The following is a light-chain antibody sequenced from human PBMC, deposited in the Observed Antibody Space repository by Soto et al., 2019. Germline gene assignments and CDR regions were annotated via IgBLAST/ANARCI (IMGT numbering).Light chain of an antibody. J-gene: IGKJ1*01. CDR1: QDIDTW. CDR3: QQYNSYSQT. CDR2: DAS. Sequence: DIQMTQSPSSVSASVVDRVTITFRASQDIDTWLAWYQQKPGKAPKLLIYDASSLESGVPSRFSGSGSGTEFTLTISSLQPDDFATYYCQQYNSYSQTCGQGTKVDIK. V-gene: IGKV1-5*01.